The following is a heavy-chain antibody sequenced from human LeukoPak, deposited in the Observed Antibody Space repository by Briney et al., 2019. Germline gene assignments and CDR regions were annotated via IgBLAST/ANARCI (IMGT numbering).Heavy chain of an antibody. J-gene: IGHJ3*02. Sequence: PSETLSLTCSVSGDSISSSYWSWIRQSPGKGLEWIGYIYYTGSTTYNPSLKGRVTMSMDTSENQMSLNLRSVTAADTAVYYCARDRLVGSVHTFDMRGQGTMVTVSS. CDR2: IYYTGST. D-gene: IGHD1-26*01. V-gene: IGHV4-59*01. CDR3: ARDRLVGSVHTFDM. CDR1: GDSISSSY.